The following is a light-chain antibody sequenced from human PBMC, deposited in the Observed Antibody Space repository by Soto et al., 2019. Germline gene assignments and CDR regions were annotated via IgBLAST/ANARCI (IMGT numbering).Light chain of an antibody. CDR2: KAS. CDR1: QSISSW. CDR3: QQYNSYVT. V-gene: IGKV1-5*03. Sequence: DIQMTQSPSTLSASVGDRVTITCRASQSISSWLAWYQQKPGKAPKLLIYKASSLESGVPSRFSGSGSGTEFTLTITSLQPDDFATYYCQQYNSYVTFGQGAKVDIX. J-gene: IGKJ1*01.